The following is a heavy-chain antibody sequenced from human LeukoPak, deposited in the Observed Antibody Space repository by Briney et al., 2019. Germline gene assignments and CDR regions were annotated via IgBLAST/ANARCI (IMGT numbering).Heavy chain of an antibody. CDR3: ARLPSGTTAFDS. J-gene: IGHJ4*02. CDR2: FYHTGDT. D-gene: IGHD1-1*01. CDR1: GGSISSTSYY. Sequence: PSETLSLTCTVSGGSISSTSYYWGWIRQPPGKGLEWIGSFYHTGDTYYNPSLKSRVTISVDTSKNQFSLKLSSVTAADTAVYYCARLPSGTTAFDSWGQGTLVSVSS. V-gene: IGHV4-39*01.